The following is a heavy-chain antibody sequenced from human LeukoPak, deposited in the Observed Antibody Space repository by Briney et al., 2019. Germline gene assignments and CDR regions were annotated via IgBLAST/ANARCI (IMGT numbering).Heavy chain of an antibody. CDR3: ATDAAYCSGGSCYARFDC. J-gene: IGHJ4*02. D-gene: IGHD2-15*01. Sequence: GWSLRLSCAASGFTFSKAWVSWVRLAPGTGMEWLGGIKTKTHGETTDYAAPVKGRFTISRDDSKNTLDLQMDSLKTEDTAVYYCATDAAYCSGGSCYARFDCWGQGTLVTVSS. CDR2: IKTKTHGETT. V-gene: IGHV3-15*01. CDR1: GFTFSKAW.